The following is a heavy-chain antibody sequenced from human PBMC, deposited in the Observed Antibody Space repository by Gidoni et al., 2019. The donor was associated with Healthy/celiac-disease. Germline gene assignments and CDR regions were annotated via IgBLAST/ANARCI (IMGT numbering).Heavy chain of an antibody. CDR2: INQSGST. J-gene: IGHJ6*02. Sequence: QVQLQQWGAGLLKPSETLSLTCAVYGGSFSGYYWSWIRQPPGKGLEWSGEINQSGSTNYNPSLKSRVTISVDTSKNQFSLKLSSVTAADTAVYYCASASSSWYDYYGMDVWGQGTTVTVSS. CDR3: ASASSSWYDYYGMDV. V-gene: IGHV4-34*01. D-gene: IGHD6-13*01. CDR1: GGSFSGYY.